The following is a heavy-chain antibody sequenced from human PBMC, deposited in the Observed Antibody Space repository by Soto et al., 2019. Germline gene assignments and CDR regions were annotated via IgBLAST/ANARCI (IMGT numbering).Heavy chain of an antibody. CDR3: ARGGYSYGPNYYYYYGMDV. D-gene: IGHD5-18*01. CDR1: GGTFSSYA. Sequence: ASVKVSCKASGGTFSSYAISWVRLAPGQGLEWMGGIIPIFGTANYAQKFQGRVTITADESTSTAYMELSSLRSEDTAVYYCARGGYSYGPNYYYYYGMDVWGQGTTVTVSS. V-gene: IGHV1-69*13. CDR2: IIPIFGTA. J-gene: IGHJ6*02.